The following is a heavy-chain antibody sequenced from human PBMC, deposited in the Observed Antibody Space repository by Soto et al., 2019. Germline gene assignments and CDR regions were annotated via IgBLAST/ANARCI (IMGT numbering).Heavy chain of an antibody. Sequence: GGSLRLSCAASGFTFSSYGMHWVRQAPGKGLEWVAVIWYDGSNKYYADSVKGRFTISRDNSKNTLYLQMNSLRAEDTAVYYCARGDDYVPYYYGMDVWGQGTTVTVSS. V-gene: IGHV3-33*01. CDR3: ARGDDYVPYYYGMDV. CDR1: GFTFSSYG. D-gene: IGHD4-17*01. J-gene: IGHJ6*02. CDR2: IWYDGSNK.